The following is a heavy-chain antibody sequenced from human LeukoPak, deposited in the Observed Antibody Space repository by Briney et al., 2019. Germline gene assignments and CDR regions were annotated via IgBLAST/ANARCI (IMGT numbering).Heavy chain of an antibody. Sequence: GGSLRLSCAASGFTFSSYGMHWGRQAPGKGLEWVAVISYDGSNKYYADSVKGRFTISRDNSKNTLYLQMNSLRAEDTAVYYCAKGSKYCSGGSCYSFYYYYGMDVWGQGTTVTVSS. J-gene: IGHJ6*02. V-gene: IGHV3-30*18. CDR1: GFTFSSYG. CDR3: AKGSKYCSGGSCYSFYYYYGMDV. D-gene: IGHD2-15*01. CDR2: ISYDGSNK.